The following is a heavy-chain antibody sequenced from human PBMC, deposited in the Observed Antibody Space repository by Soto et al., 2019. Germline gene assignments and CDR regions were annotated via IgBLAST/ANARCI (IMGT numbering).Heavy chain of an antibody. CDR1: GGSFSGYY. Sequence: QVQLQQWGAGPLRPLETLSLTCGVYGGSFSGYYWALIRQSPGKGLEWIGEINDRGSINYNPSLKSRVSISVDTSKNHYSLNLRSVTAADTAVYYCARESHDLLTGPPWVWYFDLWGRGTLVTVSS. CDR2: INDRGSI. D-gene: IGHD3-9*01. J-gene: IGHJ2*01. CDR3: ARESHDLLTGPPWVWYFDL. V-gene: IGHV4-34*01.